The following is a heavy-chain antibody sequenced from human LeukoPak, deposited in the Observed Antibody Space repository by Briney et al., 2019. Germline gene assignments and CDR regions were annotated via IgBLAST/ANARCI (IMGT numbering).Heavy chain of an antibody. Sequence: GGSLRLSCAASGFTFSSYEMNWVRQAPGKGLEWVSYISSSGSTIYYADSVKGRFTISRDNSKNSLYLQMNSLRAEDTALYYCAKDQGSGDPENYYYYYMDVWGKGTTVTVSS. CDR3: AKDQGSGDPENYYYYYMDV. CDR2: ISSSGSTI. V-gene: IGHV3-48*03. CDR1: GFTFSSYE. J-gene: IGHJ6*03. D-gene: IGHD2-15*01.